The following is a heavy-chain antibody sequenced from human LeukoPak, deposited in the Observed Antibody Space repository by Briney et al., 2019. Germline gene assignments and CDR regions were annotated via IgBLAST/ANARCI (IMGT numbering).Heavy chain of an antibody. Sequence: SVKVSCKASGGTVSSYAISWVRQAPGQGLEWMGGIIPIFGTANYAQKFQGRVTITADESTSTAYMELSSLRSEDTAVYYCARWSLSGQADYYYGMDVWGQGTTVTVSS. CDR2: IIPIFGTA. J-gene: IGHJ6*02. CDR1: GGTVSSYA. V-gene: IGHV1-69*13. D-gene: IGHD5-12*01. CDR3: ARWSLSGQADYYYGMDV.